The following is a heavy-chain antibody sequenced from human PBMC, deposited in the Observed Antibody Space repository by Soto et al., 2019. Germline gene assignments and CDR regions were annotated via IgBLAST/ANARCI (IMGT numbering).Heavy chain of an antibody. V-gene: IGHV4-31*03. CDR2: IYFRGNT. Sequence: QVQLQESGPGLVKPSQTLSLTCSVSGDSISRIDYYWTWIRQHPEKGLEWIGNIYFRGNTYYSPSLESRLTISVDTSKYQFSLQLTSVTAADTAVYYCAREGGSYDSGGYLIRGAFDIWGQGTMVTVSS. J-gene: IGHJ3*02. CDR1: GDSISRIDYY. D-gene: IGHD3-22*01. CDR3: AREGGSYDSGGYLIRGAFDI.